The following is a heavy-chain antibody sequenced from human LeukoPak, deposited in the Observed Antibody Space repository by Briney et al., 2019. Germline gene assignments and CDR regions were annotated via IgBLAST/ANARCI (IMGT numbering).Heavy chain of an antibody. CDR1: EFSVGSNY. CDR2: IYSGGST. V-gene: IGHV3-66*01. D-gene: IGHD3-9*01. CDR3: ARDWYDNSDAFDI. Sequence: GGSLRLSCAASEFSVGSNYMTWVRQAPGKGLEWVSLIYSGGSTYYADSVKGRFTISRDNAKNSLYLLMNSLRAEDTAVYYCARDWYDNSDAFDIWGQGTMVIVSS. J-gene: IGHJ3*02.